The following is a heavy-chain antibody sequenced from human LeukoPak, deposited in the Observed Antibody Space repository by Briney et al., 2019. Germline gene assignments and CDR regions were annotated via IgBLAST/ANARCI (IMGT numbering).Heavy chain of an antibody. Sequence: SETLSLTCNVSGDSITSGGFYWAWIRQSPGKGLEWIGNVYYSGSTQYNPSLRGRVSISMDMTKNQFSLNLNSVSVTDTAIYYCARRDYSGWFDPLGQGTLVTVSS. CDR2: VYYSGST. J-gene: IGHJ5*02. V-gene: IGHV4-39*01. CDR1: GDSITSGGFY. D-gene: IGHD2-21*01. CDR3: ARRDYSGWFDP.